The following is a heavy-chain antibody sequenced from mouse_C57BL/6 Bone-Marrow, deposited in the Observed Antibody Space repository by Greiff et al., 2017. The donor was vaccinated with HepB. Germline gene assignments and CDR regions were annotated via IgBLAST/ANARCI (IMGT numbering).Heavy chain of an antibody. J-gene: IGHJ3*01. D-gene: IGHD1-1*01. Sequence: VQLQQSGTVLARPGASVKMSCKTSGYTFTSYWMHWVKQRPGQGLEWIGAIYPGNSDTSYNQKFKGKAKLTAVTSASTAYMELSSLTNEDSAVYYCTRRKSYYYGSSPVAYWGQGTLVTVSA. V-gene: IGHV1-5*01. CDR2: IYPGNSDT. CDR3: TRRKSYYYGSSPVAY. CDR1: GYTFTSYW.